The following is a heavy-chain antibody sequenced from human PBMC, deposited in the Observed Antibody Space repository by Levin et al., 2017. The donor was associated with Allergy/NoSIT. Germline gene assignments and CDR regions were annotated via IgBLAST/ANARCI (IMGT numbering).Heavy chain of an antibody. CDR1: GGTFSSYA. CDR2: IIPILGIA. D-gene: IGHD3-22*01. J-gene: IGHJ4*02. Sequence: SVKVSCKASGGTFSSYAISWVRQAPGQGLEWMGRIIPILGIANYAQKFQGRVTITADKSTSTAYMELSSLRSEDTAVYYCASPSGYYDSVPKGGWGQGTLVTVSS. V-gene: IGHV1-69*04. CDR3: ASPSGYYDSVPKGG.